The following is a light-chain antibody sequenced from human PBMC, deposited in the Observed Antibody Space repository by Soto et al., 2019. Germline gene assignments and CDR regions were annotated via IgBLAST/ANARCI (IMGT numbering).Light chain of an antibody. J-gene: IGKJ1*01. CDR1: QSVSSS. Sequence: EIVLTQSPGTLSLSPGEGATLSCRASQSVSSSLAWYQQKRGQAPRLLINGASSRATGIPDRFSGSGSGTDFTLTISRLDPEDFAVYYCQQYGCSPRTFGQGTKVEVK. CDR3: QQYGCSPRT. V-gene: IGKV3-20*01. CDR2: GAS.